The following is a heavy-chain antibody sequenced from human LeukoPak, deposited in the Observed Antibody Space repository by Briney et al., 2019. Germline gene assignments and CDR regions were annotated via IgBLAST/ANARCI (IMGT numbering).Heavy chain of an antibody. D-gene: IGHD4-17*01. V-gene: IGHV3-11*01. CDR1: GFTFSDYY. CDR3: ARISYGDYAYFQH. J-gene: IGHJ1*01. Sequence: PGGSLRLSCAASGFTFSDYYMSWIRQAPGKGLEWVSYISSSGSTIYYADSVKGRFTISRDNAKNSLYLQKNSLRAEDTAVYYCARISYGDYAYFQHWGQGTLVTVSS. CDR2: ISSSGSTI.